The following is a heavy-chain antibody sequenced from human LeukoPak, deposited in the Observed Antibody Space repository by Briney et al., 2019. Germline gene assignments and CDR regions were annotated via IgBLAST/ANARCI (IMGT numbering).Heavy chain of an antibody. CDR3: APSPYYYESSGYSA. Sequence: GGSLRLSCSASGFTFSSYAMHWVRQAPGKGLEYVSAISSNGGSTYYADSVKGRFTISRDNSKNTLYLQMSSLRTEDTAVYYCAPSPYYYESSGYSAWGQGTLVTVSS. CDR1: GFTFSSYA. CDR2: ISSNGGST. V-gene: IGHV3-64D*06. J-gene: IGHJ5*02. D-gene: IGHD3-22*01.